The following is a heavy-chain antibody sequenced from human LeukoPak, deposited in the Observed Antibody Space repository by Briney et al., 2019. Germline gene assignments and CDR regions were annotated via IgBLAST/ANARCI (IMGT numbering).Heavy chain of an antibody. D-gene: IGHD5-18*01. J-gene: IGHJ6*02. CDR1: GGTFTSYY. CDR3: ARGQLWLLKNYGMDV. CDR2: INPSGGST. Sequence: ASVKVSCKASGGTFTSYYMHWVRQAPGQGLEWMGIINPSGGSTSYAQKFQGRVTMTRDTSTSTVYMELSSLRSEDTAVYYCARGQLWLLKNYGMDVWGQGTTVTVSS. V-gene: IGHV1-46*01.